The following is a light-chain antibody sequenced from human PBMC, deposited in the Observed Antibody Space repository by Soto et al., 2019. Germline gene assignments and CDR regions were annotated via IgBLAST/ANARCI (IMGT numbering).Light chain of an antibody. CDR3: QQRSNWPPEST. Sequence: EIVLTQSPATLSLSPGERATLSCRASQSVSSYLAWYQQKPGQAPRLLIYDASNRATGIPARLSGSGSGTDFTLTISSLEPEDFAVYYCQQRSNWPPESTFGQGTRLEIK. V-gene: IGKV3-11*01. CDR1: QSVSSY. J-gene: IGKJ5*01. CDR2: DAS.